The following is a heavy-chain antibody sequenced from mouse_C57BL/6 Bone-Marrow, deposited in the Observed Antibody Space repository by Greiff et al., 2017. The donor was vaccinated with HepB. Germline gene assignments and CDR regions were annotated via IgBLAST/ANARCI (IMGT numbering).Heavy chain of an antibody. Sequence: EVKVVDSGGGLVQPGGSLKLSCAASGFTFSDYGMAWVRQAPRKGPEWVAFISNLAYSIYYADTVTGRFTISRENAKNTLYLEMSSLRSEDTAMYYCARRYYGTSYWYFDVWGTGTTVTVSS. J-gene: IGHJ1*03. CDR2: ISNLAYSI. CDR3: ARRYYGTSYWYFDV. D-gene: IGHD1-1*01. CDR1: GFTFSDYG. V-gene: IGHV5-15*01.